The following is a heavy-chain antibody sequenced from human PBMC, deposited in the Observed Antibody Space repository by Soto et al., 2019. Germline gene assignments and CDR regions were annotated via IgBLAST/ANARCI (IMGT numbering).Heavy chain of an antibody. D-gene: IGHD3-9*01. CDR2: IYYSGNT. J-gene: IGHJ4*02. CDR1: GGSISSYY. Sequence: QVRLQESGPGLVKPSETLPLTCAVSGGSISSYYWSWIRQPPGRGLEWIGDIYYSGNTNYNPSLKSRVTISVDRSKSQFSLEVKSVTAADTAVYYCARALSYHDVLTGRGWVFYFDYWGQGTLVTVPS. V-gene: IGHV4-59*01. CDR3: ARALSYHDVLTGRGWVFYFDY.